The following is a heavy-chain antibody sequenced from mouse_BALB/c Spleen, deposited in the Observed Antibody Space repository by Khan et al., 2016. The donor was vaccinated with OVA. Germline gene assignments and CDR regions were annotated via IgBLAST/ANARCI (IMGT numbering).Heavy chain of an antibody. CDR3: AGKNKAYYGDYYTVDY. D-gene: IGHD2-13*01. V-gene: IGHV1-54*01. Sequence: QVQLKQSGAELVRPGTSVKVSCKASGYAFTNYLIEWIKQRPGQGLEWIGVINPGSGGTYYNEKFKGKATLTADKSSSTVYMQLSSLTSDDSAVYFCAGKNKAYYGDYYTVDYWGQGTSVTVAS. CDR1: GYAFTNYL. CDR2: INPGSGGT. J-gene: IGHJ4*01.